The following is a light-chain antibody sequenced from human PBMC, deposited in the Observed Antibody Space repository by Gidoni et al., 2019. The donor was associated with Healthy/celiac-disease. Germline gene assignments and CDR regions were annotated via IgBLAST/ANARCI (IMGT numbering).Light chain of an antibody. J-gene: IGLJ2*01. CDR1: KLGDKY. V-gene: IGLV3-1*01. Sequence: SYEPTQPPSVSVSPGQTASITCYGDKLGDKYACWYQQKPGQSPVLVIYQDSKRPSGLPERFSGSNSANTATLTLRGTQAMDDADYYCQAWDSSTVVFGGGTKLTVL. CDR2: QDS. CDR3: QAWDSSTVV.